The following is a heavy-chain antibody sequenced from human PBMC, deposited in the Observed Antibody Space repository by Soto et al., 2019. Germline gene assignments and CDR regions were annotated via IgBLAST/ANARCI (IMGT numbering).Heavy chain of an antibody. D-gene: IGHD5-18*01. Sequence: PSETLSLTCAVYGGSFSGYYWSWIRQPPGKGLEWIGEINHSGSTNYNPSLKSRVTISVDTSKNQFSLKLSSVTAADTAVYYCARGLIEGYLRWFDPWGQGTLVTVSS. CDR2: INHSGST. J-gene: IGHJ5*02. V-gene: IGHV4-34*01. CDR1: GGSFSGYY. CDR3: ARGLIEGYLRWFDP.